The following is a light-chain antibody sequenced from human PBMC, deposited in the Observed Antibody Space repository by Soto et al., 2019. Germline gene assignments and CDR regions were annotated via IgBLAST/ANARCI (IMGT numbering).Light chain of an antibody. CDR1: SSDVGGYNY. CDR3: SAYTSSSTLVV. CDR2: EVS. Sequence: QSALTQPASVSGSPGQSITISCTGTSSDVGGYNYVSWYQQHPGKAPKLMIYEVSNRPSGVSNRFSGSHSGNTASLTISGLQAEDEAEYYCSAYTSSSTLVVFGGGTELTVL. V-gene: IGLV2-14*01. J-gene: IGLJ2*01.